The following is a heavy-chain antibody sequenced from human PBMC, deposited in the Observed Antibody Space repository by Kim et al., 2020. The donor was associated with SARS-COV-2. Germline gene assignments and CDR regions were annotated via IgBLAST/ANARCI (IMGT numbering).Heavy chain of an antibody. V-gene: IGHV3-30*07. CDR3: ARDRYSSGWYDWYVDL. J-gene: IGHJ2*01. D-gene: IGHD6-19*01. Sequence: SVKGRFTISRDNSKNTLYLQMNSLRAEDTAVYYCARDRYSSGWYDWYVDLWGRGTLVTVSS.